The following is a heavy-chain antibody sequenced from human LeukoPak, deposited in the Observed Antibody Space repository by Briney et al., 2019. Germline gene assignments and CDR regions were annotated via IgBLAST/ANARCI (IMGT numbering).Heavy chain of an antibody. J-gene: IGHJ4*02. CDR1: GFTFSSYG. Sequence: PGGSLRLSCAASGFTFSSYGMHWVRQAPGKGLEWVAVISYDGSNKYYADSVKGRFNISRDNSKNTLYLQMNSLRAEDTAVYYCAKESPYGSGSYFDYWGQXTXVTVSS. CDR2: ISYDGSNK. D-gene: IGHD3-10*01. V-gene: IGHV3-30*18. CDR3: AKESPYGSGSYFDY.